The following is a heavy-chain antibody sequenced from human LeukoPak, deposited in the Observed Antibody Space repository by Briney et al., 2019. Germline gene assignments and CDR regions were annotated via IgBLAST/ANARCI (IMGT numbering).Heavy chain of an antibody. CDR3: AKDYSRNYLDP. CDR1: GDSVSSSGYDY. J-gene: IGHJ5*02. Sequence: SETLSLTCTVSGDSVSSSGYDYWGWIRQPPGKGLQWIATIHHSGITYYNPSLKSRVTISVDTSKNQFSLNLSSVTAADTAVYYCAKDYSRNYLDPWGRGHLVIVSS. D-gene: IGHD1-7*01. CDR2: IHHSGIT. V-gene: IGHV4-39*02.